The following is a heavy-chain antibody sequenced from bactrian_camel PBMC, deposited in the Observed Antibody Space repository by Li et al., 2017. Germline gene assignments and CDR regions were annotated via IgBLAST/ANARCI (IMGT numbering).Heavy chain of an antibody. CDR2: IDSDGST. CDR3: AVRGSRGACTLTLSAFDI. Sequence: HVQLVESGGGLVQAGGSLRLSCVASRSLYSGACVGWLRQAPGKEREGVAAIDSDGSTRYAEPVTGRFTISRDRTKRTLTLEMNSLKPEDTAMYYCAVRGSRGACTLTLSAFDIWGQGTQVTVS. J-gene: IGHJ4*01. V-gene: IGHV3S55*01. D-gene: IGHD1*01. CDR1: RSLYSGAC.